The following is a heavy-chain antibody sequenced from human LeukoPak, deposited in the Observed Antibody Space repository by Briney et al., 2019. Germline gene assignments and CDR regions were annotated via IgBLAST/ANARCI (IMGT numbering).Heavy chain of an antibody. J-gene: IGHJ4*02. CDR3: ARVRDYGDFDY. CDR2: INPNSGGT. V-gene: IGHV1-2*06. Sequence: GASVTVSCMASGYTFTGYYMHWVRQAPGQGLEWMGRINPNSGGTNYAQKFQGRVTMTRDTSISTAYMELSRLRSDDTAVYYCARVRDYGDFDYWGQGTLVTVSS. CDR1: GYTFTGYY. D-gene: IGHD4-17*01.